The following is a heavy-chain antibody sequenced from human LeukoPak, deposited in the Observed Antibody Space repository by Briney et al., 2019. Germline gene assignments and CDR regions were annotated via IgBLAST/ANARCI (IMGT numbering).Heavy chain of an antibody. CDR2: MNPTSGYT. J-gene: IGHJ4*02. V-gene: IGHV1-8*01. CDR3: ARGLGEAAAMVY. D-gene: IGHD2-2*01. Sequence: ASVKVSCKASGYTFTSYDINWVRQATGQGLEWMGWMNPTSGYTGYAQKFRGRVTMTRNTSISTAYMELSSLRSEDTAVYYCARGLGEAAAMVYWGQGTLVTVSS. CDR1: GYTFTSYD.